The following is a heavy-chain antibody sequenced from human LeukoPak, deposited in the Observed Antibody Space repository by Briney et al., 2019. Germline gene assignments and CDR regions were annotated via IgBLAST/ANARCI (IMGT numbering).Heavy chain of an antibody. CDR1: GGSISNYY. D-gene: IGHD3-22*01. V-gene: IGHV4-59*01. CDR3: ARGAHYYDTSGYLMPLNY. CDR2: IYYSGYT. Sequence: PSETLSLTCTVSGGSISNYYWSWIRQPPGKGLEWIGNIYYSGYTNYNPSLKSRVTISVDTSKNQFSLKLTSVTAADTAVYYCARGAHYYDTSGYLMPLNYWGQGTLVTVSS. J-gene: IGHJ4*02.